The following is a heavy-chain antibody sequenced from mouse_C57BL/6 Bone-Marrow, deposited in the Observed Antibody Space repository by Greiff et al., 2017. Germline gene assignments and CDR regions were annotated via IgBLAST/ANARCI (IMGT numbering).Heavy chain of an antibody. CDR1: GFTFSSYA. Sequence: EVQRVESGGGLVKPGGSLKLSCAASGFTFSSYAMSWVRQTPEKRLEWVATISDGGSYTYYPDNVKGRFTISRDNAKNNLYLQMSHLKSEDTAMYYCARGDYGSSPWFAYWGQGTLVTVSA. CDR3: ARGDYGSSPWFAY. V-gene: IGHV5-4*01. CDR2: ISDGGSYT. J-gene: IGHJ3*01. D-gene: IGHD1-1*01.